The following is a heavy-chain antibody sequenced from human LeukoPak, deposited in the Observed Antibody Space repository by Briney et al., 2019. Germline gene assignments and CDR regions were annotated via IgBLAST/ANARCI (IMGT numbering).Heavy chain of an antibody. D-gene: IGHD3-22*01. CDR1: GFTFSSYG. CDR2: ISYDVSNK. J-gene: IGHJ4*02. V-gene: IGHV3-30*18. CDR3: AKGHLGDTYYYDSSGYRRFDY. Sequence: GRSLRLSCAASGFTFSSYGMHWVRQAPGKGLEWVAVISYDVSNKYYADSVKGRFTISRDNSKNTLYLQMNSLRAEDTAVYYCAKGHLGDTYYYDSSGYRRFDYWGQGTLVTVSS.